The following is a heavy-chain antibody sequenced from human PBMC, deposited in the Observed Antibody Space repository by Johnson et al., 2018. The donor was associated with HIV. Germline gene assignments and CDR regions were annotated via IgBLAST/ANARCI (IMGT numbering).Heavy chain of an antibody. V-gene: IGHV3-30*04. CDR1: GFTFSSYA. D-gene: IGHD4-17*01. CDR2: ISYDGSNK. CDR3: ASSEYGDYLLDATFDI. Sequence: QVQLVESGGGVVQPGRSLRLSCAASGFTFSSYAMHWVRQAPGKGLEWVAVISYDGSNKYYADSVKGRFTISRDNSKNTLYLQMNRLRVEDTAVYYCASSEYGDYLLDATFDIWGQGTMVTVSS. J-gene: IGHJ3*02.